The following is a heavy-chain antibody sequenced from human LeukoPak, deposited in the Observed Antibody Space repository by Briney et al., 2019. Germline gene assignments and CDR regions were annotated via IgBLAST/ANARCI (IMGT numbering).Heavy chain of an antibody. CDR2: INDDGTTT. CDR3: SRRVDATRWFDP. CDR1: GFTFSSYL. J-gene: IGHJ5*02. D-gene: IGHD2-15*01. V-gene: IGHV3-74*01. Sequence: PGGSLRLSCAASGFTFSSYLMHWVRQAPGKGLEWVSRINDDGTTTNYADSVKGRFTISRDNAKNTLYLEMNSLRAEDTAVYYCSRRVDATRWFDPWGQGTLVTVSS.